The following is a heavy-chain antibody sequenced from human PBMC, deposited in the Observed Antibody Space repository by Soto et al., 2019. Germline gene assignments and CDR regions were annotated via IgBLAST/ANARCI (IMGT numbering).Heavy chain of an antibody. Sequence: VGSLRLSCVASGFTFSNHWISWVRQAPGKGLEWVANIKEDGSEKYYMDPVKGRCTISRDNAENSVYLQMNSLRAEDTAVYYCERGHYGMDVCGQRTTVTVSS. CDR1: GFTFSNHW. J-gene: IGHJ6*02. V-gene: IGHV3-7*03. CDR3: ERGHYGMDV. CDR2: IKEDGSEK.